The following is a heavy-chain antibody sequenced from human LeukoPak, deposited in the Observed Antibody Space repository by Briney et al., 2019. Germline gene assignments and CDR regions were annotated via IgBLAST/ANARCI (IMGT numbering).Heavy chain of an antibody. CDR1: GFTFSSYA. CDR2: ISSNGGST. CDR3: GRDQSLIVATILTV. V-gene: IGHV3-64*01. D-gene: IGHD5-12*01. Sequence: GGSLRLSCAASGFTFSSYAMHWVRQAPGKGLEYVSAISSNGGSTYYANSVKGRFTISRDNSKNTLYLQMGSLRAEDMAVYYCGRDQSLIVATILTVWGQGTLVTVSS. J-gene: IGHJ4*02.